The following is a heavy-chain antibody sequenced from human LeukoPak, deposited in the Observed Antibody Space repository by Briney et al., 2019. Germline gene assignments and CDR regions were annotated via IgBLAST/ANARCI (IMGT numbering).Heavy chain of an antibody. D-gene: IGHD2-2*01. Sequence: SETLSLTCTVSGGSVSSGSYYWSWIRQPPGKGLEWIGYIYYSGSTNYNPSLKSRVTISVDTSKNQFSLKLSSVTAADTAVYYCARWYCSSTSCYLFDYWGQGTLVTVSS. V-gene: IGHV4-61*01. CDR3: ARWYCSSTSCYLFDY. CDR1: GGSVSSGSYY. J-gene: IGHJ4*02. CDR2: IYYSGST.